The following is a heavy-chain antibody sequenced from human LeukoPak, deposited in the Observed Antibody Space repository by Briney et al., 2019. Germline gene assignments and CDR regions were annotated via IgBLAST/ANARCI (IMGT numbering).Heavy chain of an antibody. Sequence: SETLSLTCTVSGGSISSSSYYWGWIRQPPGKGLEWIGSIYYSGSTYYNPSLKSRVTISVDTSKNQFSLKLSSVTAADTAVYYCACETIVVVPAAILRFGMDVWGQGTTATVSS. J-gene: IGHJ6*02. D-gene: IGHD2-2*02. CDR2: IYYSGST. CDR3: ACETIVVVPAAILRFGMDV. CDR1: GGSISSSSYY. V-gene: IGHV4-39*01.